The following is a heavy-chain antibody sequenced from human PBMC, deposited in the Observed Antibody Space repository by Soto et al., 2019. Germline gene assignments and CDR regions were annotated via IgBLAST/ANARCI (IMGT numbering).Heavy chain of an antibody. D-gene: IGHD3-22*01. V-gene: IGHV1-3*02. CDR3: AREVSSGFRCPFASGMDV. Sequence: QVQLAQSGAEVKEPGASVKVSCKASGYTFTNHAIHWVRQAPGQRLEWMGWINPSNGYTKYSQGFLRRVAFTMYTSASIVYMELTSMTSEDMAEYYCAREVSSGFRCPFASGMDVWGQGTTVTVSS. CDR2: INPSNGYT. CDR1: GYTFTNHA. J-gene: IGHJ6*02.